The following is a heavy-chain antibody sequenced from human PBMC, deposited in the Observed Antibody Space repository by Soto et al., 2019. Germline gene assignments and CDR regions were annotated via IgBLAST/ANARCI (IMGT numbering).Heavy chain of an antibody. CDR2: ISATTTYK. CDR1: GFTFDTYT. Sequence: EVQVVESGGGLVKPGGSLRLSCTASGFTFDTYTMNWLRQATGRGLEWVSSISATTTYKYYAASVEGRFTISRDNAKNSLYLQTNSLGAEDTAVYYCARGSASKSGHLWYFDLWGRGTLVTVSS. CDR3: ARGSASKSGHLWYFDL. J-gene: IGHJ2*01. V-gene: IGHV3-21*01. D-gene: IGHD2-8*02.